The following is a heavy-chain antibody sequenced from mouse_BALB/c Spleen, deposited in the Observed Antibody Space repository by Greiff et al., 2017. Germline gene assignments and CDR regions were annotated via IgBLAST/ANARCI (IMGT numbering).Heavy chain of an antibody. J-gene: IGHJ3*01. CDR1: GYSITSDYA. Sequence: VQLQQSGPGLVKPSQSLSLTCTVTGYSITSDYAWNWIRQFPGNKLEWMGYISYSGSTSYNPSLKSRISITRDTSKNQFFLQLNSVTTEDTATYYCARWGAWFAYWGQGTLVTVSA. CDR2: ISYSGST. V-gene: IGHV3-2*02. CDR3: ARWGAWFAY.